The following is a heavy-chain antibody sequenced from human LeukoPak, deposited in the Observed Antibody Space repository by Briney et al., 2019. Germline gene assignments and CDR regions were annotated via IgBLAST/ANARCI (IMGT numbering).Heavy chain of an antibody. CDR3: ARRGVVFTTWYFDL. CDR2: IYSSGST. Sequence: PGGSLRLSCTASGFTVSSNYMTWVRQAPGKGLEWVSVIYSSGSTYYADSVKGRFTISRDNSKNTLYLQMNSLRAEDTAVYYCARRGVVFTTWYFDLWGRGTLVTVSS. CDR1: GFTVSSNY. J-gene: IGHJ2*01. D-gene: IGHD3-22*01. V-gene: IGHV3-53*01.